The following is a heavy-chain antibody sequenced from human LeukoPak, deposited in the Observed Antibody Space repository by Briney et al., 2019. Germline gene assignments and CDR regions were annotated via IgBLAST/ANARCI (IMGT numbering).Heavy chain of an antibody. CDR1: VGTFSSYA. Sequence: SVKVSRKASVGTFSSYAISWVRQAPGQGLEWMGGIIPIFGTANYAQKFQGRVTITADKSTSTAYMELSSLRSEDTAVYYCARDRETYYYGSGSYFPPDYWGQGTLVTVSS. J-gene: IGHJ4*02. CDR3: ARDRETYYYGSGSYFPPDY. CDR2: IIPIFGTA. D-gene: IGHD3-10*01. V-gene: IGHV1-69*06.